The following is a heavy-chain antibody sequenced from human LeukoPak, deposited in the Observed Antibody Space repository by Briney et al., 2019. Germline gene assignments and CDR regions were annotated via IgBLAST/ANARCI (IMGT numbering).Heavy chain of an antibody. CDR3: ARHTPRPYYYDSSGYRPDFDY. Sequence: GGSLRLSCAASGFTVSSNYMSWVRQARGKGLEWVSVIYSGGSTYYADSGKGRFTISRDNSKNTLYLQMNSLRAEDTAVYYCARHTPRPYYYDSSGYRPDFDYWGQGTLVTVSS. V-gene: IGHV3-53*01. CDR2: IYSGGST. D-gene: IGHD3-22*01. J-gene: IGHJ4*02. CDR1: GFTVSSNY.